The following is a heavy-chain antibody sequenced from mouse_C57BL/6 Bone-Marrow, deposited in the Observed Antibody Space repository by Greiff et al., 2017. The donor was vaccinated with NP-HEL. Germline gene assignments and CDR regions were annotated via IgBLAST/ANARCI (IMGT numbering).Heavy chain of an antibody. CDR1: GYTFTSYT. Sequence: VQRVESGAELARPGASVKMSCKASGYTFTSYTMHWVKQRPGQGLEWIGYINPSSGYTKYNQKFKDKATLTADKSSSTAYMQLSSLTSEDSAVYYCARSDYYYGSEPFAYWGQGTLVTVSA. CDR2: INPSSGYT. V-gene: IGHV1-4*01. D-gene: IGHD1-1*01. J-gene: IGHJ3*01. CDR3: ARSDYYYGSEPFAY.